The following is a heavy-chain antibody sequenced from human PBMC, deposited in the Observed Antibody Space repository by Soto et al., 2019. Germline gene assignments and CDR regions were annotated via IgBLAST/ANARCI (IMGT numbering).Heavy chain of an antibody. CDR3: ISDPNWEWGY. J-gene: IGHJ4*02. CDR2: INYRGIYA. Sequence: GGSLRLSCAASGFAFSGSDMNWVRQAPGKGLEWVANINYRGIYASYADAVKGRFTIPRDNSKNTVYLQMNSLTADDTAVYYCISDPNWEWGYWGQGTLVTVSS. V-gene: IGHV3-23*01. D-gene: IGHD1-1*01. CDR1: GFAFSGSD.